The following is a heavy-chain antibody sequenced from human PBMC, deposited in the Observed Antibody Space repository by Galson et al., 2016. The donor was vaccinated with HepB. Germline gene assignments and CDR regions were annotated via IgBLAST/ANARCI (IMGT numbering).Heavy chain of an antibody. CDR1: RSSLTGYN. V-gene: IGHV3-30*04. CDR3: ARIGRGFTGGNGFDP. Sequence: SLRLSCAASRSSLTGYNVNWVRQGPGQGLHWLAHITHEGDPIYNTDYVRGRFTISRDDSKRTAALQMDSLGPDDTGVYYCARIGRGFTGGNGFDPWGQGTLVIVSS. D-gene: IGHD2-8*02. J-gene: IGHJ5*02. CDR2: ITHEGDPI.